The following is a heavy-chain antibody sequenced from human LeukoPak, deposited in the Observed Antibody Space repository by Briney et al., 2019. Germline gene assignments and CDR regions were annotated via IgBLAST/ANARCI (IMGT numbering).Heavy chain of an antibody. Sequence: GGSLRLSCAASGFTVSSNYMSWVRQAPGKGLEWVSVIYSGGSTYYADSVKGRFTISRDNSKNTLYLQMNSLRVEDTAVYYCARGWQKGFFDYWGQGTLVTVSS. V-gene: IGHV3-53*01. CDR3: ARGWQKGFFDY. J-gene: IGHJ4*02. CDR1: GFTVSSNY. CDR2: IYSGGST.